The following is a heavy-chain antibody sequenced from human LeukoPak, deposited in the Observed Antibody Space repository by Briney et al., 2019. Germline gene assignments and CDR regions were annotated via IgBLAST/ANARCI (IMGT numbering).Heavy chain of an antibody. Sequence: SETLSLTCTVSGGSISSYYWSWIRQPPGKGLEWIGYIYYSGSTNYNPSLKSRVTISVDTSKNQFSLKLSSVTAADTAVYYCARGSTGYCSSTSCYTLDAFDIWGQGTMVTVSS. V-gene: IGHV4-59*08. D-gene: IGHD2-2*02. CDR3: ARGSTGYCSSTSCYTLDAFDI. CDR1: GGSISSYY. J-gene: IGHJ3*02. CDR2: IYYSGST.